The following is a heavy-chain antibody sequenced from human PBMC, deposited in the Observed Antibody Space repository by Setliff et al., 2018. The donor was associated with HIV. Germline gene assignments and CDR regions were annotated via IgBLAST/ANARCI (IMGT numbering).Heavy chain of an antibody. J-gene: IGHJ6*04. V-gene: IGHV4-4*07. CDR3: ARTCSKFYAGNGMVV. Sequence: SETLSLTCTVSGGSISSYYWSWIRRPAGKGFEWIGRIYASGSTNYNPSLKSRVTMSVDTSKNQFSLKLTSVTAADTAIYYCARTCSKFYAGNGMVVWGKGTTVTVSS. CDR1: GGSISSYY. D-gene: IGHD6-13*01. CDR2: IYASGST.